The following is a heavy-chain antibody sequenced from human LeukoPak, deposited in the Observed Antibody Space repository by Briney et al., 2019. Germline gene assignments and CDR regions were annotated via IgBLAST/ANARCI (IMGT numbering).Heavy chain of an antibody. V-gene: IGHV5-51*01. CDR1: GYSFTSYW. CDR2: IYPGDSDT. D-gene: IGHD2-2*01. Sequence: GESLKISCKGSGYSFTSYWIGWVRHMPGKGLEWMGIIYPGDSDTRYSPSFQGQVTISGDKSISTAYLQWSSLKASDTAIYYCARLASSATSSFEYWGQGTLVTVSS. CDR3: ARLASSATSSFEY. J-gene: IGHJ4*02.